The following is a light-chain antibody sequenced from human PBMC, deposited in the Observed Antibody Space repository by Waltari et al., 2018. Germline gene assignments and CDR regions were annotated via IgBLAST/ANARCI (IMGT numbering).Light chain of an antibody. V-gene: IGLV2-8*01. J-gene: IGLJ3*02. CDR3: SSYAGSGNVV. Sequence: QSALTPPPSASGSPGQSVTISCTGTSSDIGTYNLVSWYQQGPGKAPKLIIYEVPKRPSGVPDRFSGSKSGNTASLTVSGLQADDEADYYCSSYAGSGNVVFGGGTKLTVL. CDR2: EVP. CDR1: SSDIGTYNL.